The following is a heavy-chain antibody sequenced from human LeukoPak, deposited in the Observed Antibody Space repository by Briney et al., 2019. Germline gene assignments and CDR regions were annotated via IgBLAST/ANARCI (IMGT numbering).Heavy chain of an antibody. D-gene: IGHD6-19*01. CDR3: AKAGEDSSGWYEVAYYFDY. J-gene: IGHJ4*02. V-gene: IGHV3-23*01. CDR1: TFIFSNYA. Sequence: GGSLRLSCAASTFIFSNYAMSWVRQAPGKGLEWVSVISGSGGGTYYADSVKGRFTISRDNSKNTLSLQMNSLRAEDTAVYYCAKAGEDSSGWYEVAYYFDYWGQGTLVTVSS. CDR2: ISGSGGGT.